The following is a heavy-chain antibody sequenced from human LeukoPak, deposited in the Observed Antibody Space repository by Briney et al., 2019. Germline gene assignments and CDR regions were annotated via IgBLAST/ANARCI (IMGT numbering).Heavy chain of an antibody. D-gene: IGHD2-2*01. J-gene: IGHJ4*02. V-gene: IGHV3-33*01. CDR2: IWYDGSNK. CDR3: ARPHYSSSSWQDY. Sequence: GGSLRLSCAASGFTFSSYGMHWVRQAPGKGLEWVAVIWYDGSNKYYADSVKGRFTISRDNAKNSLYLQMNSLRDEDTAVYYCARPHYSSSSWQDYWGQGTLVTVSS. CDR1: GFTFSSYG.